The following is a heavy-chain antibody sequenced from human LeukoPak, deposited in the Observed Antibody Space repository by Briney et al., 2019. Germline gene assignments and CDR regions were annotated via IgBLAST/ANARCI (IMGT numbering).Heavy chain of an antibody. Sequence: ASVKVSCKASGYTFTSYAMHWVRQAPGQRLEWMGWINAGNGNTKYSQKFQGRVTITRDTSASTAYMELSSLRSEDTAVYYCATDLLPIPSIAAAGTLSGYWGQGTLVTVSS. CDR3: ATDLLPIPSIAAAGTLSGY. CDR2: INAGNGNT. J-gene: IGHJ4*02. V-gene: IGHV1-3*01. CDR1: GYTFTSYA. D-gene: IGHD6-13*01.